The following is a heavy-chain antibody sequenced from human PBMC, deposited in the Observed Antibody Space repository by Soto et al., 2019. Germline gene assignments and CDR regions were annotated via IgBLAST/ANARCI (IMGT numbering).Heavy chain of an antibody. Sequence: GGSLRLSXTPSGFTLSYWMSWVRQAPGKGLEWVANIKEEGSEIQYVDSVKGRFTISRDTAKNSLYLEMNRLRVEDTAVYYCASPRAVTSGWDRWGQGTPVTVSS. V-gene: IGHV3-7*01. CDR2: IKEEGSEI. D-gene: IGHD4-17*01. CDR3: ASPRAVTSGWDR. J-gene: IGHJ5*02. CDR1: GFTLSYW.